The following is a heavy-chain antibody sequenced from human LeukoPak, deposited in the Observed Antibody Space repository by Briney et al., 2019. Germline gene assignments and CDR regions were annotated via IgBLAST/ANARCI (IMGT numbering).Heavy chain of an antibody. D-gene: IGHD4-11*01. CDR1: GFTFSNYK. CDR2: ISSTGNTI. Sequence: GGSLRLSCAASGFTFSNYKMTWVRQAPGKGLEWLSYISSTGNTIYYTDSVKGRFTVSRDNAKSSLYLQMNGLRDEDTGVYYCARDARMTTAFSWFDHWGQGTLVTVSS. J-gene: IGHJ5*01. V-gene: IGHV3-48*02. CDR3: ARDARMTTAFSWFDH.